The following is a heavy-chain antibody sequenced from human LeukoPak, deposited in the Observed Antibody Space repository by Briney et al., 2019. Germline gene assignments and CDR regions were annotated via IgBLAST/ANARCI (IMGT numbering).Heavy chain of an antibody. CDR3: AKYSRPNWFDP. Sequence: GGSLRLSCAASGFTFSSYSMNWVRQAPGKGLEWVSSISSSSSYIYYADSVKGRFTISRDNSKNTLYLQMNSLRAEDTAVYYCAKYSRPNWFDPWGQGTLVTVSS. V-gene: IGHV3-21*04. J-gene: IGHJ5*02. CDR2: ISSSSSYI. CDR1: GFTFSSYS. D-gene: IGHD5-12*01.